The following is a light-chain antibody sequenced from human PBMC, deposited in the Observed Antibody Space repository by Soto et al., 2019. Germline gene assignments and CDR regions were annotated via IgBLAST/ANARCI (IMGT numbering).Light chain of an antibody. CDR2: DAI. CDR1: QNIHNH. J-gene: IGKJ4*01. Sequence: EQLMSRSPATLSFSPGDSVTLSCRASQNIHNHMSWFLQKPGQTPRLLIYDAIIRAADVPDRFSGSWSGTELNLTINRLQSEDFAVYYCQQYDAWPLTFGGGTKGDI. CDR3: QQYDAWPLT. V-gene: IGKV3-15*01.